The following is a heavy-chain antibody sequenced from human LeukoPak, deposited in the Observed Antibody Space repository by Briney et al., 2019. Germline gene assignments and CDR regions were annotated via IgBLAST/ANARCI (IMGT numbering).Heavy chain of an antibody. Sequence: KPSETLSLTCTVSGGSISSYYWSWIRQPPGKGQEWIGEIYHSGSTNYNPSLKSRVTISVDKSKNQFSLKLSSVTAADTAVYYCARRKFAMVRGAPAWYFDLWGRGTLVTVSS. CDR1: GGSISSYY. CDR3: ARRKFAMVRGAPAWYFDL. D-gene: IGHD3-10*01. V-gene: IGHV4-59*12. J-gene: IGHJ2*01. CDR2: IYHSGST.